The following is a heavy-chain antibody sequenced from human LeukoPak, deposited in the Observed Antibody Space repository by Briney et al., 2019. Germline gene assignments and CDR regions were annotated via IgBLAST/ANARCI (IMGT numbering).Heavy chain of an antibody. J-gene: IGHJ4*02. D-gene: IGHD6-19*01. Sequence: ASVKVSCKASGYTFTSYYMHWVRQAPGQGLEWMGIINPSGGSTSYAQKFQGRVTMTRDTSTSTVYLELSSLRSEDTAVYYCASSENSSGWTDWGQGTLVTVSS. CDR3: ASSENSSGWTD. V-gene: IGHV1-46*01. CDR2: INPSGGST. CDR1: GYTFTSYY.